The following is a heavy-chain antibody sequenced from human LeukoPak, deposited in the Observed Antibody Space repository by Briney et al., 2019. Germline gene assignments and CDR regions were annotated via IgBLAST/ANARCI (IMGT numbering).Heavy chain of an antibody. D-gene: IGHD3-22*01. CDR2: IKQDGSEK. J-gene: IGHJ3*02. V-gene: IGHV3-7*01. CDR3: ARVIITMIVAKEFDAFDI. Sequence: GGSLRLSCAASGFTFSSYWMSWVRQAPGKGLEWVANIKQDGSEKYYVDSVKGRFTISRDNAKNSLYLQMNSLRAEDTAVYYCARVIITMIVAKEFDAFDIWGQGTMVTVSS. CDR1: GFTFSSYW.